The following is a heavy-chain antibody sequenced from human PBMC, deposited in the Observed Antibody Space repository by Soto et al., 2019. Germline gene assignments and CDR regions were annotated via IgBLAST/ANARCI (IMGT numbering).Heavy chain of an antibody. J-gene: IGHJ4*02. CDR2: IYPGDSDT. V-gene: IGHV5-51*01. CDR1: GYSFTSYW. D-gene: IGHD2-15*01. CDR3: ARRLGYCSGGSCYFDY. Sequence: PGASLKISCKGSGYSFTSYWIGWVRQMPGKGLEWMGIIYPGDSDTRYSPSFQGQVTISADKSISTAYLQWSSLKASDTAMYYCARRLGYCSGGSCYFDYWGQGTLVTVSS.